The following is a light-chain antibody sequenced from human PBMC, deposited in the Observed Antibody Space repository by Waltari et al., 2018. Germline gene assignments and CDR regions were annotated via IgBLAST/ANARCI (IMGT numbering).Light chain of an antibody. CDR1: QSISRY. J-gene: IGKJ1*01. Sequence: EIMLTQSPGTLSLSPGERATLSCRDSQSISRYLAWYQHKPGQAPSLLIYDASIRATGIPDRFSGRGSGTDFSLTISRLEPEDFAVYYCQKYGSLPATFGQGTKVEIK. CDR3: QKYGSLPAT. V-gene: IGKV3-20*01. CDR2: DAS.